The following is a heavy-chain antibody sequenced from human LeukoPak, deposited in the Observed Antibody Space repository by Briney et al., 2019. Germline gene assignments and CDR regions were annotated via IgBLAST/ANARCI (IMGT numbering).Heavy chain of an antibody. D-gene: IGHD6-6*01. CDR3: ARGEWSSSPFDY. V-gene: IGHV3-21*01. CDR1: GFSFSSFW. Sequence: PGGSLRLSCAASGFSFSSFWMHWVRQAPGKGLEWVSSISSSSSYIYYADSVKGRFTISRDNARNSLYLQMNSLRAEDAAVYYCARGEWSSSPFDYWGQGTLVTVSS. J-gene: IGHJ4*02. CDR2: ISSSSSYI.